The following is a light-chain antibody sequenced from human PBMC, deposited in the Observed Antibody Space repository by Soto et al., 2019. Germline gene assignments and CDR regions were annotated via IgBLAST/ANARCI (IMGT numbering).Light chain of an antibody. CDR1: QSVSSY. CDR3: QQRSNWPLT. Sequence: EIVLTQSPATLSLPPGERATLSCRASQSVSSYLAWYQQKPGQAPRLLIYDASNRATGIPARFSGSGSGTDFDLAISSLEPEDFAVYHCQQRSNWPLTFGGGTKVEIK. V-gene: IGKV3-11*01. CDR2: DAS. J-gene: IGKJ4*01.